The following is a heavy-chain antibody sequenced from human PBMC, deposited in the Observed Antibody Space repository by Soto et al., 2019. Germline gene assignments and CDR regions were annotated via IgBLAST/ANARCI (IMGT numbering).Heavy chain of an antibody. V-gene: IGHV4-39*01. CDR3: ARGRGSYYYYGMDV. J-gene: IGHJ6*02. CDR1: GGCSSSSRSY. Sequence: SETLALGCTVWGGCSSSSRSYWGGICQPPGKGLEWIGSIYYSGSTYYNPSLKSRVTISVDTSKNQFSLKLSSVTAADTAVYYCARGRGSYYYYGMDVWGQGTTVT. D-gene: IGHD3-10*01. CDR2: IYYSGST.